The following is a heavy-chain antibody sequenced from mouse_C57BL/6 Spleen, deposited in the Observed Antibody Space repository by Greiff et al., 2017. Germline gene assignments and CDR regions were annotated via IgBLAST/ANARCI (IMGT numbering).Heavy chain of an antibody. CDR3: ARDDYGSRGYFDY. CDR1: GFTFSSYA. Sequence: EVKLMESGGGLVKPGGSLKLSCAASGFTFSSYAMSWVRQTPEKGLEWVATISDGGSYTYYPANVKGRFPISRENAKNNLYLQRSHLKSEDTAMYYCARDDYGSRGYFDYWGQGTTLTVSS. CDR2: ISDGGSYT. D-gene: IGHD1-1*01. V-gene: IGHV5-4*01. J-gene: IGHJ2*01.